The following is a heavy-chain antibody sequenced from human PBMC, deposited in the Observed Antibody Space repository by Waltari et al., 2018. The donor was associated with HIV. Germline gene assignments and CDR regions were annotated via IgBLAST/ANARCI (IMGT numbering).Heavy chain of an antibody. D-gene: IGHD3-10*01. CDR1: GFSFSIYA. Sequence: QVQLVESGGGVVQPGRSLRLSCAASGFSFSIYAMHWVRQAPGKGLEWVTVIWSESTNKYYVDPVKGRFTVSRDNSENKVHLQMNSLRADDPAVYYRASGRGRAFDIWGQGTMVIVSS. CDR2: IWSESTNK. J-gene: IGHJ3*02. CDR3: ASGRGRAFDI. V-gene: IGHV3-33*04.